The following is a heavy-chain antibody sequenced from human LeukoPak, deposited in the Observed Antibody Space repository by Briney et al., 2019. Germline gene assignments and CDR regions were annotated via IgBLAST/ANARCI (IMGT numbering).Heavy chain of an antibody. D-gene: IGHD3-10*01. J-gene: IGHJ4*02. CDR2: ISSSGSTI. V-gene: IGHV3-11*01. CDR3: ARDLVVRGMGQVFDY. CDR1: GFTFSDYY. Sequence: GGSLRLSCAASGFTFSDYYMSWIRQAPGKGLEWISYISSSGSTIYYADSLKGRFTISRDNTKNSLYLQMNSLRAEDTAVYYCARDLVVRGMGQVFDYWGQGTLVTVSS.